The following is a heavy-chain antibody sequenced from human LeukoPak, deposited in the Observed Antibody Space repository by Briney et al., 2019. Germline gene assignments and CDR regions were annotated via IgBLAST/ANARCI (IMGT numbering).Heavy chain of an antibody. Sequence: GGSLRLSCAASGFTVSSNYMTWVRQAPGKGLEWVSSISGSGGSTWYADSVKGRFTISRDNSKNTIYLQMNSLRAEDTASYYCAKAGQGDNWGQGTLVIVSS. CDR2: ISGSGGST. V-gene: IGHV3-23*01. CDR3: AKAGQGDN. CDR1: GFTVSSNY. J-gene: IGHJ4*02.